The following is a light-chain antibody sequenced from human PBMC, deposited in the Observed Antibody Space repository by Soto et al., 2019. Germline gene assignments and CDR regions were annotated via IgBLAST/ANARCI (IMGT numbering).Light chain of an antibody. CDR1: SGYSNYK. J-gene: IGLJ2*01. CDR2: VGTGGIVG. Sequence: QSVLTQPPSASASLGASVTLTCTLSSGYSNYKVDWYQQRPGKGPRFVMRVGTGGIVGSKGDGIPDRFSVLGSGLNRYLTIKNIQEEDESDYHCGADHGSGSNFGRYVVFGGGTKLTVL. CDR3: GADHGSGSNFGRYVV. V-gene: IGLV9-49*01.